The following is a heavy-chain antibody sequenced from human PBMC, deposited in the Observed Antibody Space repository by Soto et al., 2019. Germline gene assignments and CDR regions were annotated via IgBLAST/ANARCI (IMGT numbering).Heavy chain of an antibody. CDR2: IILPFGTP. CDR3: ARGPDYAGYNDY. CDR1: GGTFSNHA. V-gene: IGHV1-69*13. D-gene: IGHD4-17*01. Sequence: SVKVSCKASGGTFSNHAINWVRQAPGQGPEWMGVIILPFGTPNYAQRFQGRVTITADESMTTAYMELNGLRSEDTAVYYCARGPDYAGYNDYWSQGSLVTVS. J-gene: IGHJ4*02.